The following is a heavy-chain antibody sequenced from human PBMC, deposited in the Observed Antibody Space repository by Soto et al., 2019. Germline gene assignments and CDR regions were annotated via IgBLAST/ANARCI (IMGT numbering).Heavy chain of an antibody. CDR2: INAANGDT. V-gene: IGHV1-3*01. D-gene: IGHD1-26*01. J-gene: IGHJ4*02. CDR3: AGKDYYHSGFYQFYY. Sequence: QVQLVQSGAEVKKPGASVKLSCLASGYTFTNFPLHWLRQAPGQGLEWMGWINAANGDTGYSQKFQGRVTITRDTSVSTASMELTSVASEDTVVYYCAGKDYYHSGFYQFYYWCQGALVTGSS. CDR1: GYTFTNFP.